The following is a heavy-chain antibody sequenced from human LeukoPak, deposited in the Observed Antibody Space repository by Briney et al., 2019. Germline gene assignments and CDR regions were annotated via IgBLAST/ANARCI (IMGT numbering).Heavy chain of an antibody. J-gene: IGHJ4*02. CDR3: AKGGSEGYFDY. D-gene: IGHD3-10*01. Sequence: GGSLRLSCAASGFMFDDYTMDWVRQVPGKGLEWVSLISWDGGITHYADSVKGRFTISRDNSKNTLYLQMNSLRAEDTAVYYCAKGGSEGYFDYWGQGTLVTVSS. V-gene: IGHV3-43*01. CDR2: ISWDGGIT. CDR1: GFMFDDYT.